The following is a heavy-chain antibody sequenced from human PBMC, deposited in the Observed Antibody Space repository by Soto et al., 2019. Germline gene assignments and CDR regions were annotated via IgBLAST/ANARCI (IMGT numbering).Heavy chain of an antibody. J-gene: IGHJ6*02. Sequence: SVKVSCKASGGTFSSYAISWVRQSPLQGLEGMGGIIPIFGTANYAQKFQGRVTITADESTSTAYMELSSLRSEDTAVYYCARDRYCGGDCYPTMAPSKYYYYYGMDVWGQGTTVTVSS. D-gene: IGHD2-21*02. CDR1: GGTFSSYA. CDR2: IIPIFGTA. V-gene: IGHV1-69*13. CDR3: ARDRYCGGDCYPTMAPSKYYYYYGMDV.